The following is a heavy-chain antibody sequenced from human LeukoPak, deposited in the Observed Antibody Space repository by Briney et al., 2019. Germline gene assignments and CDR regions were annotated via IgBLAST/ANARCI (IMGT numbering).Heavy chain of an antibody. CDR2: IRGSGGST. CDR1: GFTFSSYA. V-gene: IGHV3-23*01. CDR3: ASLAYQLLRVGYMDV. Sequence: PGGSLRLSCAASGFTFSSYAMSWVRQAPGKGLEWVSVIRGSGGSTYYADSVMGRFTISRDNAKNSLYLQMNSLRAEDTAVYYCASLAYQLLRVGYMDVWGKGTTVTVSS. J-gene: IGHJ6*03. D-gene: IGHD2-2*01.